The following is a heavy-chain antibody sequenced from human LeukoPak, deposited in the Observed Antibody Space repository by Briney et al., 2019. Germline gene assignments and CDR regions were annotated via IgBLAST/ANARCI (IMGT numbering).Heavy chain of an antibody. D-gene: IGHD6-19*01. Sequence: SETLSLTCTVSGGSISNYYWTWIRQPPGKGLEWIAYMYYSGSTNYNPSLKSRVTISVDTSKNQFSLKLSSVTAADTAVYYCARIKYSSRWHSYYFDYWGQGTLVTVSS. J-gene: IGHJ4*02. V-gene: IGHV4-59*01. CDR1: GGSISNYY. CDR2: MYYSGST. CDR3: ARIKYSSRWHSYYFDY.